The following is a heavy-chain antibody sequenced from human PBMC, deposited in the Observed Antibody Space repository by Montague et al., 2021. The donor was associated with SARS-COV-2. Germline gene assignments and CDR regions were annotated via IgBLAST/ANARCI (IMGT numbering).Heavy chain of an antibody. V-gene: IGHV3-23*01. J-gene: IGHJ4*02. Sequence: SLRLSCAASGFTFSSYAMSWVRQAPGKGLEWVPAISGSGGSTYYADSVKGRFTISRDNSKNTLYLQMNSLRAEDTAVYYCAKGIVVVPAAVTFDYWGQGTLVTVSS. CDR3: AKGIVVVPAAVTFDY. CDR2: ISGSGGST. D-gene: IGHD2-2*01. CDR1: GFTFSSYA.